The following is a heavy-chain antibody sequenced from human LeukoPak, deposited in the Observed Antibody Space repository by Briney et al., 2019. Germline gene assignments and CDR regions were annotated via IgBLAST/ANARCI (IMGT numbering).Heavy chain of an antibody. J-gene: IGHJ4*02. Sequence: YYXSWXRQPAGQGLEWIGRIYTSGSTNYNPSLKSRVTISVDTSKNQFSLKLSSVTAADTAVYYCARDSAERGFDYWGQGTLVTVSS. CDR3: ARDSAERGFDY. CDR1: YY. CDR2: IYTSGST. D-gene: IGHD3-16*01. V-gene: IGHV4-61*02.